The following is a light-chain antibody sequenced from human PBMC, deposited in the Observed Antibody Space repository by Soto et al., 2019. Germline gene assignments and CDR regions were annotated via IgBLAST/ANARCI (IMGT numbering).Light chain of an antibody. V-gene: IGKV1-9*01. CDR2: AAS. CDR1: QGITNY. J-gene: IGKJ4*01. Sequence: DIQLTQSPSFLSASVGDRVTITCRASQGITNYLVWYQQKPGKAPNLLIYAASTLQSGVPSRFSGSGSGTEFTLTISSLQPDDFATYYCQHLNSYPLTFGGGTKVEIK. CDR3: QHLNSYPLT.